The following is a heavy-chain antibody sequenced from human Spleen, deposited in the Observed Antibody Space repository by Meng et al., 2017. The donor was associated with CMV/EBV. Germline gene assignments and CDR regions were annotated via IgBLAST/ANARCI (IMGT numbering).Heavy chain of an antibody. J-gene: IGHJ6*02. Sequence: ASVKVSCKASEGTLITYAISWVRQAPGQGLEWMGWISAYNGNTNYAQKLQGRVTMTTDTSTSTAYMELRSLRSDDTAVYYCARRDTVVVPAAIVPYYYYGMDVWGQGTTVTVSS. CDR2: ISAYNGNT. V-gene: IGHV1-18*01. CDR1: EGTLITYA. CDR3: ARRDTVVVPAAIVPYYYYGMDV. D-gene: IGHD2-2*01.